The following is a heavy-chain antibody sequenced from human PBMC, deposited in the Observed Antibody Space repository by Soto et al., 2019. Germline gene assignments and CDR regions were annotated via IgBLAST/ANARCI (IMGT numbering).Heavy chain of an antibody. J-gene: IGHJ4*02. D-gene: IGHD4-17*01. Sequence: EVQLLESGGGLVQAGGSLRLSCAASGFTFRRDGMSWVRQAPGKGLEWVSLITDNGGSTYYADSVKGRFTISRDNTKNMLFLQMNSLRAEDTAVYYCAKERATTTAFDYWGQGALVTVSS. CDR3: AKERATTTAFDY. CDR1: GFTFRRDG. V-gene: IGHV3-23*01. CDR2: ITDNGGST.